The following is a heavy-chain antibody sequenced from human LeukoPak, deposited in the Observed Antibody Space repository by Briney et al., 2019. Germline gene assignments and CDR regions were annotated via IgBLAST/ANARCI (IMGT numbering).Heavy chain of an antibody. CDR1: GFSFSTYG. V-gene: IGHV3-30*18. J-gene: IGHJ4*02. CDR3: ANYGVAAPFDF. CDR2: ISTDGNEK. D-gene: IGHD6-6*01. Sequence: PGGSLRLSCAASGFSFSTYGMNWVRQAPGKGLEWVAVISTDGNEKYYAESVKGRFTISRDNSKNTLYLQMNSLRAEDTAVYCCANYGVAAPFDFWGQGTRVTVSS.